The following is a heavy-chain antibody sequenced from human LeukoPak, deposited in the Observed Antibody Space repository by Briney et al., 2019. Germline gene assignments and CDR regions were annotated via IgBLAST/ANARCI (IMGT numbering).Heavy chain of an antibody. V-gene: IGHV4-39*02. CDR3: ARDTPPDYVGNWFDP. CDR1: GSISSSNYY. CDR2: IYYSGST. J-gene: IGHJ5*02. D-gene: IGHD4-17*01. Sequence: PSETLSLTCTGGSISSSNYYWGWIRQPPGKGLEWIGSIYYSGSTYYNPSLKSRLTISVDTSKNQFSLKLSSVTAADTAVYYCARDTPPDYVGNWFDPWGQGTLVTVSS.